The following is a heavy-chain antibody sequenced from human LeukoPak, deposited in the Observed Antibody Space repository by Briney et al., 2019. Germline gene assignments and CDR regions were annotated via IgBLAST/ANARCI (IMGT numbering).Heavy chain of an antibody. V-gene: IGHV3-30*18. D-gene: IGHD6-13*01. J-gene: IGHJ5*02. CDR2: ISYDGSNK. Sequence: PGRSLRLSCAASGLTFSSYGMHWVRQAPGKGLEWVAVISYDGSNKYYADSVKGRFTISRDNSKNTLYLQMNSLRAEDTAVYYCAKEHRQQLVVHWFDPWGQGTLVTVSS. CDR1: GLTFSSYG. CDR3: AKEHRQQLVVHWFDP.